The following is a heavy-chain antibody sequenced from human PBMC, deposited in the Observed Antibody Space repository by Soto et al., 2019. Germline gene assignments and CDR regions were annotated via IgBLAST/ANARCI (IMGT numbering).Heavy chain of an antibody. V-gene: IGHV4-34*01. Sequence: QVQLQQWGAGLLKPSETLFLTCAVYGGSFSGYYWSWIRQPPGKGLEWIGEINHSGSTNYNPSLKSRVTISVDTSKNQFSLKLSSVTAADTAVYYCARGPRYCSSTSFYPSPIDYWGQGTLVTVSS. CDR2: INHSGST. J-gene: IGHJ4*02. D-gene: IGHD2-2*01. CDR1: GGSFSGYY. CDR3: ARGPRYCSSTSFYPSPIDY.